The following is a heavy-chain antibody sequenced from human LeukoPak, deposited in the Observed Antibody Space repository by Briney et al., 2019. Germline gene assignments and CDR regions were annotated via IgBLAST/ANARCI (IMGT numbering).Heavy chain of an antibody. CDR3: AKRNTMVRGGPCFDY. CDR1: GFTFSSYA. D-gene: IGHD3-10*01. J-gene: IGHJ4*02. CDR2: ISSDGSIK. Sequence: GGSLRLSCAASGFTFSSYAMHWVRQAPGKGLEWVAVISSDGSIKYYADSVKGRFTISRDNSKNMLYLQMNNLRPEDTATYYCAKRNTMVRGGPCFDYWGQGLMVTVSS. V-gene: IGHV3-30*04.